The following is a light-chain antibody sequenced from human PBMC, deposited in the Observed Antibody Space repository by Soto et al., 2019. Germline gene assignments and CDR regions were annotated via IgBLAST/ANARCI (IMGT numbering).Light chain of an antibody. V-gene: IGLV2-14*01. CDR2: DVS. CDR3: SSYTSSSTLYVV. J-gene: IGLJ2*01. Sequence: QSALTQPASVSGSPGQSITISCTGTSSDVGGYNYVSWYQQHPGKAPKLMIYDVSNRPSGVSNRFSSSKSGNTASLTISGLQAEDEADYYCSSYTSSSTLYVVFGGGTKLTVL. CDR1: SSDVGGYNY.